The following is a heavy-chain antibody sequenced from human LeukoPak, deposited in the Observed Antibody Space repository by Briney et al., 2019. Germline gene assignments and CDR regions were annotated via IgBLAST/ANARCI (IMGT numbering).Heavy chain of an antibody. CDR3: AKDRYYDSTILDY. V-gene: IGHV3-30*02. CDR2: IRYDGSNK. J-gene: IGHJ4*02. Sequence: GGSLRLSCAASGFTFSSFGMHWVRQAPGKGLEWVAFIRYDGSNKYYADSVKGRFTISRDNSKNTLYLQMNSLRAEDTAVYYRAKDRYYDSTILDYWGQGTLVTFSS. CDR1: GFTFSSFG. D-gene: IGHD3-22*01.